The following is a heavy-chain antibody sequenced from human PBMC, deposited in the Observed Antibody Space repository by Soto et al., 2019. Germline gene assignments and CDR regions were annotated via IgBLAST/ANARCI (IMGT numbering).Heavy chain of an antibody. CDR1: GFAFSNAW. CDR2: IKSKTDGGPT. D-gene: IGHD5-12*01. Sequence: GGSLRLSCAASGFAFSNAWMSWVRQAPGKGLEWIGRIKSKTDGGPTDYADSVKGRFTISRDNAKNTLYLQLNSLRAEDTAVYYCLRGNSGYGNFDYWGQGTRVTVSS. V-gene: IGHV3-15*05. CDR3: LRGNSGYGNFDY. J-gene: IGHJ4*02.